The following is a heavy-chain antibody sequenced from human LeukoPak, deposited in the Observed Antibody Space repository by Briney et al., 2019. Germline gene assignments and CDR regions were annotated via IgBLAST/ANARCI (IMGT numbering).Heavy chain of an antibody. Sequence: GGSLRLSCAASGFTFSNYDMHWVRHAAGKGLEWVSGIGTAGDTYYPGSVKGRLTISRENAKNSLYLQMNSLRAGDTAVYYCASSPAYSSSWYAIDNWGQGTLVTVSS. D-gene: IGHD6-13*01. V-gene: IGHV3-13*01. CDR1: GFTFSNYD. CDR3: ASSPAYSSSWYAIDN. J-gene: IGHJ4*02. CDR2: IGTAGDT.